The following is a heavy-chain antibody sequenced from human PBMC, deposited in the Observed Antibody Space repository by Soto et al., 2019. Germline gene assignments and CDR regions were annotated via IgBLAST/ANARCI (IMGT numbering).Heavy chain of an antibody. CDR2: INHSGST. CDR1: GGSFSGYY. V-gene: IGHV4-34*01. D-gene: IGHD2-2*01. CDR3: ACVPTRGYNWFDP. Sequence: PSETLSLTCAVCGGSFSGYYWSWIRQPPGKGLEWIGEINHSGSTNYNPSLKSRVTISVDTSKNQFSLKLSSVTAADTAVYYCACVPTRGYNWFDPWGQGTLVTVSS. J-gene: IGHJ5*02.